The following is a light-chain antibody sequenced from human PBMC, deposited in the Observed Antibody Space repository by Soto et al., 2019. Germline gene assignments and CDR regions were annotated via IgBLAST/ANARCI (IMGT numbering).Light chain of an antibody. Sequence: QSALTQPASVSGSPGQSIAISCTGTSTDVGGYNYVSWYQQHPGKAPKHIIYEVNNQPSGVSNRFSGSNSGNTASLTISGLQAEDEADYYCSSYTSSTTWVFGGRTKLTVL. V-gene: IGLV2-14*01. CDR1: STDVGGYNY. CDR3: SSYTSSTTWV. CDR2: EVN. J-gene: IGLJ3*02.